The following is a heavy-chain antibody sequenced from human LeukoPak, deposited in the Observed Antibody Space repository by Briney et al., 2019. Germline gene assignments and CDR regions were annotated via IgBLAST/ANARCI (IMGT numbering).Heavy chain of an antibody. Sequence: SVKVSYKASGGTFSAYAISWVRQAPGQGLEWMGGLIPMFGATNYTQKFQGRISITTDESTTPAYMELRSLRADDTAVYFCAGGDPFNYYMDVWGKGTTVTV. CDR2: LIPMFGAT. D-gene: IGHD4-17*01. J-gene: IGHJ6*03. V-gene: IGHV1-69*05. CDR1: GGTFSAYA. CDR3: AGGDPFNYYMDV.